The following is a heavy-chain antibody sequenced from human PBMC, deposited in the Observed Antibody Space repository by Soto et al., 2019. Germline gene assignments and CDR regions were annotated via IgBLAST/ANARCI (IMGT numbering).Heavy chain of an antibody. Sequence: QVQLVQSGAEVKKPGASVKVSCKASGYTFTSYDINWVRQATGQGLEWMGWMNPNSGNTGYAQKFQGRVTMTRNTSISTAYMELSSLRSEDTAVYYCATAGIQPWLDPPVYYYYYGMDVWGQGTTVTVSS. CDR3: ATAGIQPWLDPPVYYYYYGMDV. CDR1: GYTFTSYD. D-gene: IGHD5-18*01. V-gene: IGHV1-8*01. CDR2: MNPNSGNT. J-gene: IGHJ6*02.